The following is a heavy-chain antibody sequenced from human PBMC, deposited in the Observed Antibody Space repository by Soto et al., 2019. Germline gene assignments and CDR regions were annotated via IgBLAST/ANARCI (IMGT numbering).Heavy chain of an antibody. CDR1: GDSINSDGYY. V-gene: IGHV4-31*03. CDR2: IYYSGST. J-gene: IGHJ5*02. Sequence: QLQVSGPGLVKPSQTLSLTCTVSGDSINSDGYYWTWIRQHPGKGLEWIGYIYYSGSTYYNPSLKSRVTMSVDTSKNQSSLNLTSVTAADTAVYSCATNRINRPDWFDPWGQGTLVTVSS. CDR3: ATNRINRPDWFDP.